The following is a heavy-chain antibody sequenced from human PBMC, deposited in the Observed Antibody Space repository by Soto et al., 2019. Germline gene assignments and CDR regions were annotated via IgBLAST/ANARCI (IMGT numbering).Heavy chain of an antibody. Sequence: QVQLQESGPGLVKPSETLSLTCTVSGGSISSYYWSWIRQPAGKGLEWIGRIYTSGSTNYNPSLTRRATTSRDTSKNQLARKLTAVTAADTAVYYWARGWYQLLSGGSYYYYYGMDVWGQGTTVTVSS. V-gene: IGHV4-4*07. CDR2: IYTSGST. D-gene: IGHD2-2*01. CDR3: ARGWYQLLSGGSYYYYYGMDV. J-gene: IGHJ6*02. CDR1: GGSISSYY.